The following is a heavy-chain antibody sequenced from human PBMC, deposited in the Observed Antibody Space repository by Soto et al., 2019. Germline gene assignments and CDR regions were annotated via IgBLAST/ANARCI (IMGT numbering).Heavy chain of an antibody. D-gene: IGHD3-9*01. CDR3: AASYYAILTGNFAFDM. CDR2: IYDSGST. J-gene: IGHJ3*02. V-gene: IGHV4-59*01. Sequence: TETPSLTFTVSHASISHFYWSWIRQSPGKGLEWLGYIYDSGSTNYNPSLKSRVTMSMDTSKTQFSLNLSSVTAADTAVYFCAASYYAILTGNFAFDMWGHGTMVT. CDR1: HASISHFY.